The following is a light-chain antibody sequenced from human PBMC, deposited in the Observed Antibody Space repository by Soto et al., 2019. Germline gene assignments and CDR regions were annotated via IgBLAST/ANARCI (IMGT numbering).Light chain of an antibody. CDR1: QGITSY. CDR3: QQLYSHPLT. J-gene: IGKJ4*01. CDR2: SAS. Sequence: IQLTQSPSSLSASVGDRVTITCRASQGITSYLAWYQQRPGKAPGLLIYSASTLQSGVPSRFSSSGYGTDFSLTISNLQPEDFATYYCQQLYSHPLTFGGGTKVDIK. V-gene: IGKV1-9*01.